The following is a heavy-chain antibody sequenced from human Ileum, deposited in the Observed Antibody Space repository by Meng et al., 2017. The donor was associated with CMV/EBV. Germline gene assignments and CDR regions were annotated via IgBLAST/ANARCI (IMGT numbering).Heavy chain of an antibody. CDR1: GFTFSNYW. J-gene: IGHJ3*02. D-gene: IGHD2-2*02. CDR3: ARMYCSTNTCYTDAFDI. CDR2: IKEEVSEI. V-gene: IGHV3-7*01. Sequence: GGSLRLSCASSGFTFSNYWMSWVRQAPGKGLEWVANIKEEVSEIYYVDSVRGRFTISRDNAESSLYLQMNSLRAEDTAVYYCARMYCSTNTCYTDAFDIWGQGTMVTVSS.